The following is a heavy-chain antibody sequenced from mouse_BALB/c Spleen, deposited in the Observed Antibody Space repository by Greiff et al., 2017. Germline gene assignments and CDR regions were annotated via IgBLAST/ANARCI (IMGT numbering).Heavy chain of an antibody. CDR1: GFTFSSYG. CDR2: INSNGGST. Sequence: EVKLMESGGGLVQPGGSLKLSCAASGFTFSSYGMSWVRQTPDKRLELVATINSNGGSTYYPDSVKGRFTISRDNAKNTLYLQMSSLKSEDTAMYYCARDRYDDFDYWGQGTTLTVSS. D-gene: IGHD2-14*01. V-gene: IGHV5-6-3*01. CDR3: ARDRYDDFDY. J-gene: IGHJ2*01.